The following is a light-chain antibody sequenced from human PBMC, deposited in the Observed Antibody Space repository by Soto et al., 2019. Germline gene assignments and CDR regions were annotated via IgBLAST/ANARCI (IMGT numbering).Light chain of an antibody. J-gene: IGLJ1*01. CDR1: SSNIGAGYD. CDR3: QSYDSSLSGYV. V-gene: IGLV1-40*01. CDR2: GNS. Sequence: QSVLTQPPSLSGVPGQRGSISCTRSSSNIGAGYDVHWYQQLPGTAPKLLIYGNSNRPSGVPDRFSGSKSGTSASLAITGLQAEDEADYYCQSYDSSLSGYVFGTGTKVTVL.